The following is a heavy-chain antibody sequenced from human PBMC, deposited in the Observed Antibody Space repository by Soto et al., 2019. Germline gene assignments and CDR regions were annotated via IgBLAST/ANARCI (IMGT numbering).Heavy chain of an antibody. CDR3: ARETRRNYNSCYGMSV. Sequence: GGSLRLSCAASGFTISTSEMNCDRQAPGNGLGWVSSISGSTTYIYYVDSVKGRFTISRDNAKNSLYLQMNGLRAEETAVYFCARETRRNYNSCYGMSVSGQGPSVTLSS. D-gene: IGHD1-7*01. CDR2: ISGSTTYI. J-gene: IGHJ6*02. V-gene: IGHV3-21*01. CDR1: GFTISTSE.